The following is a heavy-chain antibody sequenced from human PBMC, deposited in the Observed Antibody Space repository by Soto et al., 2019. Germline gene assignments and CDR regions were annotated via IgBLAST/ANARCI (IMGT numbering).Heavy chain of an antibody. Sequence: GGSLRLSCAGSGFTFSTFDIHWVRQAPGKGLEWVSGIGTLSDTFYAASVQGRFTISRQNAKNSVYLQMNSLRAGDTAFYYCARGRSFSHDSTPPPMFDPWGQGTLVTVSS. CDR3: ARGRSFSHDSTPPPMFDP. CDR1: GFTFSTFD. CDR2: IGTLSDT. J-gene: IGHJ5*02. D-gene: IGHD3-16*01. V-gene: IGHV3-13*01.